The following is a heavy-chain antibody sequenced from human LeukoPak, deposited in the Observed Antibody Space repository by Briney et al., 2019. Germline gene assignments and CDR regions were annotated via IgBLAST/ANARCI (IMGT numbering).Heavy chain of an antibody. Sequence: ASVKVSCKASGGTFSSHSFNWVRQAPGQGLEWMGGIIPMSTTTKYAQKFQGRVTITADEFTGTVFMELSGLRFEDTAVYYCARPRTYYDSWSGYPPFDYWGQGTLVTVSS. J-gene: IGHJ4*02. CDR2: IIPMSTTT. D-gene: IGHD3-3*01. CDR3: ARPRTYYDSWSGYPPFDY. CDR1: GGTFSSHS. V-gene: IGHV1-69*13.